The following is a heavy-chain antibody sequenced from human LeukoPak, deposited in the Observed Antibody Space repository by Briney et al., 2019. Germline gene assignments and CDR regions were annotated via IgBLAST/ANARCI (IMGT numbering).Heavy chain of an antibody. CDR3: ARGQGSSSSTRFDP. V-gene: IGHV4-38-2*02. CDR2: IYHSGST. Sequence: SETLSLTCTVSGYSISSGYYWGWIRQPPGKGLEWIGSIYHSGSTYYNPSLKSRVTISVDTSKNQFSLKLSSVTAADTAVYYCARGQGSSSSTRFDPWGQGTLVTVSS. CDR1: GYSISSGYY. J-gene: IGHJ5*02. D-gene: IGHD6-6*01.